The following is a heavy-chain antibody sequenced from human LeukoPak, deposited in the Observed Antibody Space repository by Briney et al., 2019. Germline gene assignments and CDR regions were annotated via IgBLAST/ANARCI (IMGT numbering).Heavy chain of an antibody. Sequence: ASVKVSCKASGYTFTSYDINWVRQAPGQGLEWMGRIIPILGIANYAQKFQGRVTITADKSTSTAYMELSSLRSEDTAVYYCARDRVGATTRWFDPWGQGTLVTVSS. CDR3: ARDRVGATTRWFDP. D-gene: IGHD1-26*01. CDR1: GYTFTSYD. V-gene: IGHV1-69*04. J-gene: IGHJ5*02. CDR2: IIPILGIA.